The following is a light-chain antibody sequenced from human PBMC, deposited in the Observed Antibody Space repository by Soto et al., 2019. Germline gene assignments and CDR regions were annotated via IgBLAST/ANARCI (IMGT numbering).Light chain of an antibody. Sequence: QSVLSQPPSASGTPGQTVIISCSGSRSDIGSNFVNWYQHLPGTAPKLLIYNSNQRPSGVPDRFSGTKSVTSASLAISGRQSEDEADYYCAALDDSLTGPVFGTGTKVTVL. CDR1: RSDIGSNF. CDR2: NSN. CDR3: AALDDSLTGPV. J-gene: IGLJ1*01. V-gene: IGLV1-44*01.